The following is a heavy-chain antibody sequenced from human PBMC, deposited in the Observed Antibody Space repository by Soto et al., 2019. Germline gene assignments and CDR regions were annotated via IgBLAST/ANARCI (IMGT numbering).Heavy chain of an antibody. Sequence: SQTRSLTCAISGDSVSSNSAAWNWIRQSPSRGLEWLGRTYYRSKWYNDYAVSVKSRITINPATSKNQFSLQLNSVTPEDTAVSYCARGKPGTYYYGMDVWGQGTTVTVSS. CDR1: GDSVSSNSAA. J-gene: IGHJ6*02. CDR2: TYYRSKWYN. D-gene: IGHD1-1*01. V-gene: IGHV6-1*01. CDR3: ARGKPGTYYYGMDV.